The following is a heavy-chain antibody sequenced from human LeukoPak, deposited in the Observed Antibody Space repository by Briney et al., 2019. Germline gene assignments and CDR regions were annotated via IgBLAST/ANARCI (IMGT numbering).Heavy chain of an antibody. J-gene: IGHJ4*02. V-gene: IGHV1-2*02. CDR2: INPNSGGT. Sequence: ASVKVSCKASGYTFTGYYMHWVRQAPGQGLEWMGWINPNSGGTNYAQKFQGRVTMTRDTSISTAYMELSRLRSDDTAVYYCAREPIVGATGFDYWGQGTLVTVSS. CDR3: AREPIVGATGFDY. D-gene: IGHD1-26*01. CDR1: GYTFTGYY.